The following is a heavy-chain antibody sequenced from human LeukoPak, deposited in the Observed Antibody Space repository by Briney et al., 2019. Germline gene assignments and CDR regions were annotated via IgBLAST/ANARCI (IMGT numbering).Heavy chain of an antibody. CDR2: ISYDGSNK. V-gene: IGHV3-30*18. D-gene: IGHD6-13*01. CDR3: AKVAVSSRPRFDY. CDR1: GFTFSSYG. J-gene: IGHJ4*02. Sequence: GRSLRLSCAASGFTFSSYGMHWVRQAPGKGLEWVAVISYDGSNKYYADSVKGRFTISRDNSKNTLYLQMNSLRAEDTAVYYCAKVAVSSRPRFDYWGQGTLVTVSS.